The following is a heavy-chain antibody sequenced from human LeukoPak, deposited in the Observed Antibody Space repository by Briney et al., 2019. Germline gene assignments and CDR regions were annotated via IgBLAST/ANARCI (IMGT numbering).Heavy chain of an antibody. CDR1: GYSISSGYY. V-gene: IGHV4-38-2*02. Sequence: SETLSLTCTVSGYSISSGYYWGWIRQPPGKGLEWIGSIYHSGSTNYNPSLKSRVTMSVDTSKNQFSLNLSSVTAADTAVYYCAGAGQRGVCAFDIWGQGTMVTVSS. CDR2: IYHSGST. J-gene: IGHJ3*02. D-gene: IGHD6-19*01. CDR3: AGAGQRGVCAFDI.